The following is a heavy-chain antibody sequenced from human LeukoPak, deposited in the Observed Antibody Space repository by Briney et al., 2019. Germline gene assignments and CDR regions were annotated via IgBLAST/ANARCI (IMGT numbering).Heavy chain of an antibody. Sequence: WGSLRLSCAASGFTFSTYAMNWVRQAPGKGLEWVSVISGSGSNTYYADSVKGRFTISRDNSKNTLYLQMNSLRDEDTAVYYCAKGIREDYFDYWGQGTLVTVSS. CDR2: ISGSGSNT. D-gene: IGHD5-24*01. V-gene: IGHV3-23*01. CDR1: GFTFSTYA. J-gene: IGHJ4*02. CDR3: AKGIREDYFDY.